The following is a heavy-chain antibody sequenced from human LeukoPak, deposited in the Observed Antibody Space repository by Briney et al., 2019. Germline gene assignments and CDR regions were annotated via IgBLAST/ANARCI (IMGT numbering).Heavy chain of an antibody. V-gene: IGHV3-69-1*02. J-gene: IGHJ4*02. CDR2: ISRSGTI. CDR1: GFAVCEFE. CDR3: ARRFDS. Sequence: GGSLSLSCAVSGFAVCEFEINWVRQAPAKGLEWVSYISRSGTIYYADSVKGRFTISRDNAKNPLFLQMNSLRAEDTALYYVARRFDSWGQGTLVTVSS.